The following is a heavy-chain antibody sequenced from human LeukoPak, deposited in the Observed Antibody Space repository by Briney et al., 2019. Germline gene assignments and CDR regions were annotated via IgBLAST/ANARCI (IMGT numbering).Heavy chain of an antibody. D-gene: IGHD3-9*01. Sequence: PGGSLRLSCAASGFTFSNYGMHWVRQAPGKGLEWVTVIWYDGSKRYYTDSVKGRFTISRDNSNNIVYLQMNSLRAEDTAVYYCARDLGSTGYFRWYYYYYGMDVWGQGTTVTVSS. CDR3: ARDLGSTGYFRWYYYYYGMDV. V-gene: IGHV3-33*01. CDR2: IWYDGSKR. CDR1: GFTFSNYG. J-gene: IGHJ6*02.